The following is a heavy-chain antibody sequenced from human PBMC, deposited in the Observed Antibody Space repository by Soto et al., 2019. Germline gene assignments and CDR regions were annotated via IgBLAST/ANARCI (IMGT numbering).Heavy chain of an antibody. J-gene: IGHJ4*02. D-gene: IGHD6-19*01. CDR1: GFTFSDYS. CDR2: ISNSRGTI. Sequence: EVRLVESGGALVQPGGSLRLSCAASGFTFSDYSMNWVRQAPGKGLEWISYISNSRGTIYYADSVEGRFTISRDNAKNSLYLQMNSLRADYTAVYYCARDLVNSGWPYYFDYWGQGTLVTVSS. V-gene: IGHV3-48*01. CDR3: ARDLVNSGWPYYFDY.